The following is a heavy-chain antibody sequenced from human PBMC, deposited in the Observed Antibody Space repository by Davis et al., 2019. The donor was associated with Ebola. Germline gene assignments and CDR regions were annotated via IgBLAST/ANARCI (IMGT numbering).Heavy chain of an antibody. V-gene: IGHV3-53*01. J-gene: IGHJ6*02. CDR1: GFTVSSNY. CDR3: ARDISGYSYGTYYYYDMDV. CDR2: IYSGGST. Sequence: PGGSLRLSCAASGFTVSSNYMSWVRQAPGKGLEWVSVIYSGGSTYYADSVKGRFTISRDNAKNSLYLQMNSLRAEDTAVYYCARDISGYSYGTYYYYDMDVWGQGTTVTVSS. D-gene: IGHD5-18*01.